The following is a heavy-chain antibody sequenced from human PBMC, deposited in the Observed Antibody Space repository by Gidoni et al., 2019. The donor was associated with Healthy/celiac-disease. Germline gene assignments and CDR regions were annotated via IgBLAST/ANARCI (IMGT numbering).Heavy chain of an antibody. Sequence: GFTFSSYGMHWVRQAPGKGLAWVAVISYDGSNKYYADSVKGRFTISRDNSKNTLYLQMNSLRAEDTAVYYCAKDRWDAAAAGTGYFDYWGQGTRVTVSS. V-gene: IGHV3-30*18. D-gene: IGHD6-13*01. J-gene: IGHJ4*02. CDR2: ISYDGSNK. CDR1: GFTFSSYG. CDR3: AKDRWDAAAAGTGYFDY.